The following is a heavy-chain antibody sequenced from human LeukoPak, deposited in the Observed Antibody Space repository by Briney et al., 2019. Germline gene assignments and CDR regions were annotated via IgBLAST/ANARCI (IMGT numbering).Heavy chain of an antibody. D-gene: IGHD4-17*01. CDR2: INPNSGGT. CDR1: GYTFTGYY. J-gene: IGHJ5*02. CDR3: ARESTVAVNWFDP. V-gene: IGHV1-2*02. Sequence: ASVKVSCKTSGYTFTGYYMHWVRQAPGQGLEWMGWINPNSGGTNCAQKFQGRVTMTRDTSISTAYMELSRVRSDDTAVYYCARESTVAVNWFDPWGQGTLVTVSS.